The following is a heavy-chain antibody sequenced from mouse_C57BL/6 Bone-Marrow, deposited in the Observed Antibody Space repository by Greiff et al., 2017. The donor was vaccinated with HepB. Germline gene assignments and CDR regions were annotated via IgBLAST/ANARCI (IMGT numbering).Heavy chain of an antibody. V-gene: IGHV1-53*01. J-gene: IGHJ4*01. CDR1: GYTFTSYW. Sequence: QVQLQQPGTELVKPGASVKLSCKASGYTFTSYWMHWVKQRPGQGLEWIGNINPSNGGTNYNEKFKSKATLTVDKSSSTAYMQISSLTSEDSAVYDCARSRLYYYAMDYWGQGASVTVSS. D-gene: IGHD1-2*01. CDR2: INPSNGGT. CDR3: ARSRLYYYAMDY.